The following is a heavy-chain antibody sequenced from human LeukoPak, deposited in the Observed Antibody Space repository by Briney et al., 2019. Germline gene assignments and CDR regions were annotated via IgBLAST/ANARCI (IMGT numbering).Heavy chain of an antibody. J-gene: IGHJ4*02. CDR2: ISGSGGST. V-gene: IGHV3-23*01. D-gene: IGHD2-2*02. CDR1: GFTFSSYA. CDR3: AKDLVEVVPAAIERDY. Sequence: GGSLRLSCAASGFTFSSYAMSWVRQAPGKGLEWVSAISGSGGSTYYADSVKGRFTISRDNSKNTLYLQMNSLRAEDTAVYYCAKDLVEVVPAAIERDYWGQGTLVTVSS.